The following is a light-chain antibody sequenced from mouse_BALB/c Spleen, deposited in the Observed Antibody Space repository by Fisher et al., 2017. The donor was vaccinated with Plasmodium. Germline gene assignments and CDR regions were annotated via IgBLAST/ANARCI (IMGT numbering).Light chain of an antibody. CDR1: N. CDR3: QQSNSWPLK. V-gene: IGKV5-43*01. J-gene: IGKJ5*01. CDR2: YLS. Sequence: NLHSYKQKSHEPQRLLINYLSHYIAGIPFRFSGSGSGTDFTLSINRVETEDFGMYFCQQSNSWPLKFGAGTKLELK.